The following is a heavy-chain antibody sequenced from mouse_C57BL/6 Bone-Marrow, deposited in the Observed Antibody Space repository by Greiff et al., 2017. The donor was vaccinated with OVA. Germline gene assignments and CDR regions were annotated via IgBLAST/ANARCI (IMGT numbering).Heavy chain of an antibody. CDR3: ARGGWYFDV. J-gene: IGHJ1*03. CDR1: GFTFSDYG. Sequence: EVQLQESGGGLVKPGGSLKLSCAASGFTFSDYGMHRVRQAPEKGLEWVAYISSGSSTIYYADTVKGRFTISRDNAKNTLFLQMTSLRSEDTAMYYCARGGWYFDVWGTGTTVTVSS. CDR2: ISSGSSTI. V-gene: IGHV5-17*01.